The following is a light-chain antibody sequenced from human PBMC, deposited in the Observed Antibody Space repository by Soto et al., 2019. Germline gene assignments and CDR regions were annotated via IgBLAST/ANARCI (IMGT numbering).Light chain of an antibody. V-gene: IGKV1-39*01. CDR2: AAS. J-gene: IGKJ4*01. CDR1: QSISSY. CDR3: QHSYSTPLT. Sequence: DIQMTQSPSSLSASVGDRVTITCRASQSISSYLNWYQQKPGKAPKLLIYAASSLQSGVPSRFSGSGSETDFTLTISSLQPEDFATYYCQHSYSTPLTFGGGTKV.